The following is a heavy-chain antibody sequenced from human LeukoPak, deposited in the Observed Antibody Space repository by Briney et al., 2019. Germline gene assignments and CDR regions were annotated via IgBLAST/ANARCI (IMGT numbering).Heavy chain of an antibody. J-gene: IGHJ4*02. Sequence: GGSLILSCAASGFTFSSYSMNWVRQAPGKGLEWVSYISSSSSTIYYADSVKGRFTISRDNAKNSLYLQMNSLRDEDTAVYYCARDGTYCSGGSCYDYFDYWGQGTLVTVSS. V-gene: IGHV3-48*02. CDR1: GFTFSSYS. D-gene: IGHD2-15*01. CDR2: ISSSSSTI. CDR3: ARDGTYCSGGSCYDYFDY.